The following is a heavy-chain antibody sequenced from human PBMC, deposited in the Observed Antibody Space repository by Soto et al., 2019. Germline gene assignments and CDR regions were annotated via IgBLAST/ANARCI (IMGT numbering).Heavy chain of an antibody. CDR1: GYTFTELS. Sequence: GASVKVSCKVSGYTFTELSVHWVRQAPGKGLEWMGGFDPEDGETIYAQKFQGRVTMTEDTSTDTAYMELSSLRSEDTAVYYCATTLVAVADDDFDMWGQGTMLAV. CDR2: FDPEDGET. D-gene: IGHD6-19*01. CDR3: ATTLVAVADDDFDM. J-gene: IGHJ3*02. V-gene: IGHV1-24*01.